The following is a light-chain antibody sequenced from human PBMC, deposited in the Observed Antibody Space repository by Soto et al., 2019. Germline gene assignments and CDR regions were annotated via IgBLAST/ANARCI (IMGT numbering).Light chain of an antibody. CDR2: AAS. CDR3: LQDYTYPYT. V-gene: IGKV1-6*01. CDR1: QGIGND. Sequence: AIQMTQSPSSLSASVVDRVTFTCRASQGIGNDLGWYQQKPGKAPKLLIYAASSLQSGVPSRFSGSGSGTDFTLTISSLQPEDFATYYCLQDYTYPYTFGQGTKLEIK. J-gene: IGKJ2*01.